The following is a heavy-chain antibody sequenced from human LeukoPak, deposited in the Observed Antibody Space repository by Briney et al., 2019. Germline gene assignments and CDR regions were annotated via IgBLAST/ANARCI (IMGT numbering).Heavy chain of an antibody. CDR2: IRYDGSNK. J-gene: IGHJ4*02. CDR1: GFTFSSYG. CDR3: ANIGTYGDPSDY. D-gene: IGHD4-17*01. Sequence: QPGGSLRLSFAASGFTFSSYGMHWVRQAPGKGLEWVAFIRYDGSNKYYADSVKGRFTISRDNSKNTLNLQMNSLRAEDTAVYYCANIGTYGDPSDYWGQGTLVTVSS. V-gene: IGHV3-30*02.